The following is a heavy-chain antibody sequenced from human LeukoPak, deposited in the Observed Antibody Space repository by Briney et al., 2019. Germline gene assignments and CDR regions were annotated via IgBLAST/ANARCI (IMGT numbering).Heavy chain of an antibody. CDR3: AREVSYDFWSGSPFDY. Sequence: PSETLSLTCTVSGGSISSSSYYWGWIRQPPGKGLEWIGSIYYSGSTYYNPSLKSRVTISVDRTKNQFSLKLSSVTAADTAVYYCAREVSYDFWSGSPFDYWGQGTLVTVSS. CDR1: GGSISSSSYY. J-gene: IGHJ4*02. CDR2: IYYSGST. V-gene: IGHV4-39*07. D-gene: IGHD3-3*01.